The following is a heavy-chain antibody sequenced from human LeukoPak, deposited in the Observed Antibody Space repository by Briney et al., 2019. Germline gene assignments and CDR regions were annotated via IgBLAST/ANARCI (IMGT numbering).Heavy chain of an antibody. V-gene: IGHV4-59*01. Sequence: SSETLSLACTVSGGSISSYYWSWIRQPPGKGLEWIGYIYYSGSTNYNPSLKSRVTISVDTSKNQFSLKLSSVTAADTAVYYCARETVDILTGYYGMDVWGQGTTVTVSS. D-gene: IGHD3-9*01. CDR2: IYYSGST. CDR1: GGSISSYY. CDR3: ARETVDILTGYYGMDV. J-gene: IGHJ6*02.